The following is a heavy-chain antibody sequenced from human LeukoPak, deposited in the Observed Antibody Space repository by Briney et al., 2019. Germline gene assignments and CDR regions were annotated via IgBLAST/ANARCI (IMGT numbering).Heavy chain of an antibody. V-gene: IGHV4-34*01. CDR2: INHSGST. J-gene: IGHJ4*02. Sequence: PSETLSLTCAVYGGSFSGYYWSWIRQPPGKGLEWIGEINHSGSTNYNPSLKSRVTISVDTSKNQFSLKLSSVTAADTAVYYCARGFSGLWLMAYFDYWGQGTLVTVSS. CDR3: ARGFSGLWLMAYFDY. D-gene: IGHD3-10*01. CDR1: GGSFSGYY.